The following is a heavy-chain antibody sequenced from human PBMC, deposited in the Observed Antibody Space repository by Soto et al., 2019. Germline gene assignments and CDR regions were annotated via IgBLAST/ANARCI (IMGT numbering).Heavy chain of an antibody. CDR3: ARIRGYWYGLDV. CDR2: ITGTGGNT. V-gene: IGHV3-23*01. J-gene: IGHJ6*02. CDR1: GFTLSTYG. Sequence: GGSLRLSCAGSGFTLSTYGMTWVRQAPGKGLEWVSAITGTGGNTYYVDSVKGRFTSSRDNSKNMLYLQMNSVRVEDTAVYYCARIRGYWYGLDVWGQGTTVTVSS.